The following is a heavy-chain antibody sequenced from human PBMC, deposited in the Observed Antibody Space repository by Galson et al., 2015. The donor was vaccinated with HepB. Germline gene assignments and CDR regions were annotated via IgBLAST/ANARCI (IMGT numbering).Heavy chain of an antibody. D-gene: IGHD4-11*01. V-gene: IGHV4-59*08. CDR2: IYYSGNT. Sequence: ETLSLTCTVSGASISSYYWSWIRQPPGKGLEWIGYIYYSGNTNYNPSLQSRVSLSVDTSQNQFSLKLRSVTAADTAAYYCARLYRQYYYGLDVWGQGTTVTVSS. CDR1: GASISSYY. CDR3: ARLYRQYYYGLDV. J-gene: IGHJ6*02.